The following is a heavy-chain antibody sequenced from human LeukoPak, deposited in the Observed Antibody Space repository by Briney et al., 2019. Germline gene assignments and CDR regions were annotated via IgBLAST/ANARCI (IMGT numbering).Heavy chain of an antibody. CDR1: GGSISSSSYY. CDR3: ARRYSSSWYVFDY. D-gene: IGHD6-13*01. J-gene: IGHJ4*02. CDR2: IYYSGST. Sequence: PSETLSLTCTVSGGSISSSSYYWGWIRQPPGKGLEWIGSIYYSGSTYYNPSLKSRVTISVDTSKNQFSLKLSSVTAADTAVYYCARRYSSSWYVFDYWGQGTLVTVSS. V-gene: IGHV4-39*01.